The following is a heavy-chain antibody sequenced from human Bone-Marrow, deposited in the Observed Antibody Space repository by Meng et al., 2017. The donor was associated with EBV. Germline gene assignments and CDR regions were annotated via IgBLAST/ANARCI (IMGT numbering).Heavy chain of an antibody. CDR3: ARAIEIRYYGMDV. V-gene: IGHV1-18*01. CDR1: GHTVTNYG. D-gene: IGHD5-24*01. CDR2: ISGYNGDT. Sequence: VRLVESGVEVKGPGDYVPVSCKASGHTVTNYGLSWVRQAPGQGLEWMGWISGYNGDTKYADKFQGRVTMTTDTFTSKAFMELKSLRSDDTAVYYCARAIEIRYYGMDVWGQGTTVTVSS. J-gene: IGHJ6*02.